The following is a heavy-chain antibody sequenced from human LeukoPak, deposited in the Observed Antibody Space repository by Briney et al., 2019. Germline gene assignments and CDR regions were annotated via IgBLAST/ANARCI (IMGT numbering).Heavy chain of an antibody. CDR3: ARAKYSSSWSPFDY. D-gene: IGHD6-13*01. J-gene: IGHJ4*02. Sequence: PGGSLRLSCAASGFTFSSYSMNWVRQAPGKGLEWVSYISSSSSTIYYADSAKGRFTISRDNSKNTLYLQMNSLRAEDTAVYYCARAKYSSSWSPFDYWGQGTLVTVSS. CDR1: GFTFSSYS. V-gene: IGHV3-48*01. CDR2: ISSSSSTI.